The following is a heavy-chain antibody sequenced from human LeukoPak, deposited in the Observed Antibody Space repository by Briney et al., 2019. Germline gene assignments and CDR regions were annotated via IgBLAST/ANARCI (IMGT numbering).Heavy chain of an antibody. V-gene: IGHV3-23*01. CDR1: GFTFSSYA. Sequence: GGSLRLSCAASGFTFSSYAMSWVRQAPGKGLEWVSAISGSGSSTYYADSVKGRFTISRDNSKNTLYLQMNSLRAEDTAVYYCAKVLGGSGYYDYWGQGTLVTVSS. CDR2: ISGSGSST. CDR3: AKVLGGSGYYDY. J-gene: IGHJ4*02. D-gene: IGHD2-15*01.